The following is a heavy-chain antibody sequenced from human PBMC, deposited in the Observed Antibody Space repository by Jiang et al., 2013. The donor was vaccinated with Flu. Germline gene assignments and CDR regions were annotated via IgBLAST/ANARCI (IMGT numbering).Heavy chain of an antibody. CDR1: GGSISGSSNYW. CDR2: IFYSGNT. D-gene: IGHD6-19*01. V-gene: IGHV4-39*07. Sequence: GSGLVKPSETLSLTCTVSGGSISGSSNYWWGWIRQPPGKGLEWIGSIFYSGNTHYNPALKSLVTISVDTSKNQFSPKLSSVTAADTAVYYCARVARIAVVDYWGQGTLGHRLL. CDR3: ARVARIAVVDY. J-gene: IGHJ4*02.